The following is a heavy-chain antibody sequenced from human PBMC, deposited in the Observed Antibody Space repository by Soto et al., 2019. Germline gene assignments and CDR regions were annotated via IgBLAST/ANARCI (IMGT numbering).Heavy chain of an antibody. CDR2: VYYTGST. V-gene: IGHV4-59*01. CDR1: GDSISTFY. CDR3: ARGRTVRNYADDSSDYFYFFDY. D-gene: IGHD3-22*01. J-gene: IGHJ4*02. Sequence: SETLSLTCTVSGDSISTFYWGWMRQSPGKELEWIGYVYYTGSTNYNPSLKSRVTISVDRSKNQFSLKLTSANAADTAVYYCARGRTVRNYADDSSDYFYFFDYWGQGTKVTVSS.